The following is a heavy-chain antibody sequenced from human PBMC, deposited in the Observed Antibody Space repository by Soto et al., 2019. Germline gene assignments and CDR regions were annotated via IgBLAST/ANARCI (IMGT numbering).Heavy chain of an antibody. CDR3: VTGSGSSTSDAFDI. Sequence: QVQLQGSGPGLVKPSETLSLTCTVFGGSVTTYYWTWIRQPPGKGLEWIGFTSHSGSTNYNPSLKSRVTMSVDTSNNQFSLKLISVTAADTAVYYCVTGSGSSTSDAFDIWDRGTMVTVSS. CDR2: TSHSGST. CDR1: GGSVTTYY. V-gene: IGHV4-59*02. D-gene: IGHD3-10*01. J-gene: IGHJ3*02.